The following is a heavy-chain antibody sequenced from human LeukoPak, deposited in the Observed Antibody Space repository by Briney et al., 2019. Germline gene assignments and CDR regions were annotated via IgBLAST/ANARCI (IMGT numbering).Heavy chain of an antibody. CDR3: AREMAVAGRRRWSSNY. CDR2: INTNTGNP. CDR1: GYTFTSYA. V-gene: IGHV7-4-1*02. Sequence: ASVKVSCKASGYTFTSYAMNWVRQAPGQGLEWMGWINTNTGNPTYAQGFTGRFVFSLDTSVSTAYLQISSLKAEDTAVYYCAREMAVAGRRRWSSNYWGQGTLDTVSS. D-gene: IGHD6-19*01. J-gene: IGHJ4*02.